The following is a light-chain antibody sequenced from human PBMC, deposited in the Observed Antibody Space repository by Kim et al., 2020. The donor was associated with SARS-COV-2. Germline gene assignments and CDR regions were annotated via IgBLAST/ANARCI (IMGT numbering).Light chain of an antibody. CDR2: DAS. CDR3: QQFYSYPLT. J-gene: IGKJ5*01. Sequence: ASVGDRVTITCRASQVIRSTLAWYQQKPGKAPKLLIYDASSLESGVPSRFSGSGSGTDFTLTISSVQPEDFAAYYCQQFYSYPLTFGQGTRLEIK. CDR1: QVIRST. V-gene: IGKV1-13*02.